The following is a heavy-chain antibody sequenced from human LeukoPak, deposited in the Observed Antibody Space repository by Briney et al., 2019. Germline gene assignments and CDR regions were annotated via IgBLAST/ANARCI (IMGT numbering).Heavy chain of an antibody. CDR2: IYSTGST. J-gene: IGHJ4*02. CDR3: ASRTTVTSALSFDF. CDR1: GYFVSSAYY. D-gene: IGHD4-11*01. V-gene: IGHV4-38-2*01. Sequence: PSETLSLTCDVSGYFVSSAYYWGWIRQSPGKGLEWIGNIYSTGSTYYNPSLQSRVTISVDASKNQFSLRLSSLTSADRAVYYCASRTTVTSALSFDFWDQGILVTVSS.